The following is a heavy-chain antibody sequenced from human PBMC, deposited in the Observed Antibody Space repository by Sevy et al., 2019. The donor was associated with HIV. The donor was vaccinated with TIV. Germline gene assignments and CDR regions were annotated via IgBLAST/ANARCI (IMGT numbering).Heavy chain of an antibody. CDR2: IRQDGSEK. CDR3: AKSYFGSGTSYGMDL. Sequence: GGSLRLSCAVSGFTFRNFWMSWVRQPPGKGLEWVANIRQDGSEKYYVDSVRGRFTISRDNAKNSLFLQLNSLRADDTAIYYCAKSYFGSGTSYGMDLWGRGTTVTVSS. V-gene: IGHV3-7*01. CDR1: GFTFRNFW. J-gene: IGHJ6*02. D-gene: IGHD3-10*01.